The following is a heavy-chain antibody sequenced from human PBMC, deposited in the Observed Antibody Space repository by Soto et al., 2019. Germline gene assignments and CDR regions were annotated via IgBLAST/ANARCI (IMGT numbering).Heavy chain of an antibody. Sequence: AHLVESGGGVVQPGRSLRLSCAASGFTFTSYGMHWVRQAPGTRLEWVAVISYDGGLQHYADSVKGRFTISRDNSKNMVRLQMNSLRAEDTAVYYCVSDRGYGHASVPYSWGQGTLVSVSS. J-gene: IGHJ4*02. V-gene: IGHV3-30*03. CDR2: ISYDGGLQ. CDR1: GFTFTSYG. CDR3: VSDRGYGHASVPYS. D-gene: IGHD5-18*01.